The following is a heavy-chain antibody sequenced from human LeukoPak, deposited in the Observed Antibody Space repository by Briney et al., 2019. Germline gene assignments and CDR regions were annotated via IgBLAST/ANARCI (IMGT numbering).Heavy chain of an antibody. Sequence: SETLSLTCAVYGGSFSGYYWSWIRQPPGKGLEWIGEINHSGSTNYNPSPKSRVTISVDTSKNQFSLKLSSVTAADTAVYYCASGTSRVTKDYWGQGTLVTVSS. V-gene: IGHV4-34*01. J-gene: IGHJ4*02. CDR2: INHSGST. CDR1: GGSFSGYY. CDR3: ASGTSRVTKDY. D-gene: IGHD4-17*01.